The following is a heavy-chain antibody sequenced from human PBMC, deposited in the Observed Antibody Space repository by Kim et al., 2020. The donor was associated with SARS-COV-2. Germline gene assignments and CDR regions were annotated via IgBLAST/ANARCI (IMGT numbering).Heavy chain of an antibody. V-gene: IGHV3-30*07. D-gene: IGHD6-19*01. J-gene: IGHJ6*02. Sequence: VKGRFTISRDNSKNTLYLQMNSLRAEDTAVYYCARGRSVAGTNYYYGMDVWGQGTTVTVSS. CDR3: ARGRSVAGTNYYYGMDV.